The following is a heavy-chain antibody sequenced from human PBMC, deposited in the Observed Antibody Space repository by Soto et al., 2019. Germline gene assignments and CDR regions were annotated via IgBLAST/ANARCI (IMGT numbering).Heavy chain of an antibody. CDR2: ISSSSSTM. J-gene: IGHJ4*02. CDR3: ARDSTDADSGSYSGDY. CDR1: GFTFSSYS. V-gene: IGHV3-48*02. Sequence: GSLRLSCAASGFTFSSYSMNWVRQAPGKGLEWVSYISSSSSTMYYADSVKGRFTISRDNAKNSLFLHMNSLRDEDTAVYYCARDSTDADSGSYSGDYWGQGTLVTVSS. D-gene: IGHD1-26*01.